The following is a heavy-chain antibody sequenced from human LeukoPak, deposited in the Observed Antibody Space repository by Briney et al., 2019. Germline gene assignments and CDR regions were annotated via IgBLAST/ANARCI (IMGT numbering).Heavy chain of an antibody. Sequence: GESLRLSCAASGFTFKNFAMTWVRQAPGKGLEWVSTISGGGDRTYYADSVKGRFTISRDNSLNSLFLQLNSLRAEDSAIYFCAKKGTLVTPGFYFDKWGQGTQVTVSS. J-gene: IGHJ4*02. CDR2: ISGGGDRT. D-gene: IGHD4-23*01. CDR1: GFTFKNFA. V-gene: IGHV3-23*01. CDR3: AKKGTLVTPGFYFDK.